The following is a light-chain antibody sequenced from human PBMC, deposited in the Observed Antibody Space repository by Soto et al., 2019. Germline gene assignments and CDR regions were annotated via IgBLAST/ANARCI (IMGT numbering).Light chain of an antibody. J-gene: IGKJ4*01. CDR2: GTS. CDR1: QSVTSNY. Sequence: EIVLTQSPGTRSLSPGERATLSCRASQSVTSNYLAWYQQKPGQAPRLLIYGTSSRATGIPDRFSGSGSGTDFTLTISRLEPEFSAVYYCQYLVGSPVGGGTKVQIK. CDR3: QYLVGSP. V-gene: IGKV3-20*01.